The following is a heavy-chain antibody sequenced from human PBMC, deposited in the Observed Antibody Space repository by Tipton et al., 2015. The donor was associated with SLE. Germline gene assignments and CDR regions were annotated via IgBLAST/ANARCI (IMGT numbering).Heavy chain of an antibody. CDR1: GGSISSYY. V-gene: IGHV4-4*07. CDR3: ARQGDYGDFDAFDI. D-gene: IGHD4-17*01. J-gene: IGHJ3*02. CDR2: TYTSGST. Sequence: TLSLTCTVSGGSISSYYWSWIRQPAGKGLEWIGRTYTSGSTNYNPSLKSRVTMSVDASKNQFSLKLSSVTAADTAVYYCARQGDYGDFDAFDIWGQGTMVTVSS.